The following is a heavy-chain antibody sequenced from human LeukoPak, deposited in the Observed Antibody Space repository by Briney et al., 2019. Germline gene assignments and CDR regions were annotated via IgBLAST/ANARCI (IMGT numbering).Heavy chain of an antibody. V-gene: IGHV3-7*01. CDR2: INQDGGQK. CDR3: ARLKDDVTKFDY. J-gene: IGHJ4*02. D-gene: IGHD2-8*01. CDR1: GFIFSGYY. Sequence: GGSLRLSCATSGFIFSGYYMSWIRQAPGKGLEWVANINQDGGQKRYVGSVQGRFTVSRDNTKNSLFLQMNSLRAEDTAVYYCARLKDDVTKFDYWGQGTLVTVAS.